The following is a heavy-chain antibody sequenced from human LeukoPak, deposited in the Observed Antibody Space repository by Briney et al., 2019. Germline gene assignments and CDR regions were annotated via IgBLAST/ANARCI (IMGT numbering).Heavy chain of an antibody. V-gene: IGHV1-18*01. CDR3: ARAGWRYFDWKTYYFDY. Sequence: VASVKVSCKASGYTFTSYGISWVRQAPGQGLEWMGWISTYNGNTNYAQKFQGRVTMTRNTSISTAYMELSSLRSEDTAVYYCARAGWRYFDWKTYYFDYWGQGTLVTVSS. CDR2: ISTYNGNT. CDR1: GYTFTSYG. J-gene: IGHJ4*02. D-gene: IGHD3-9*01.